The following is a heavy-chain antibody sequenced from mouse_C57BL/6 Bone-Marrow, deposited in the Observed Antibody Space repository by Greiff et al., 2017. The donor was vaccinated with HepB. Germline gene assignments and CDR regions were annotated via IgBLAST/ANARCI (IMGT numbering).Heavy chain of an antibody. Sequence: QLQQSGTVLARPGASVKMSCKTSGYTFTSYWMHWVKQRPGQGLEWIGAIYPGNSDTSYNQKFKGKAKLTAVTSASTAYMELSSLTNEDSAVYYCTRYRDYYGSSYWFAYWGQGTLVTVSA. CDR3: TRYRDYYGSSYWFAY. CDR1: GYTFTSYW. J-gene: IGHJ3*01. D-gene: IGHD1-1*01. CDR2: IYPGNSDT. V-gene: IGHV1-5*01.